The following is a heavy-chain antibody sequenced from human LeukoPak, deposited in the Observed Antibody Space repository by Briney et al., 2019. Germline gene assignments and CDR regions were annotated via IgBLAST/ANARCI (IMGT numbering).Heavy chain of an antibody. D-gene: IGHD6-13*01. CDR3: AREGVAAAGSIDY. J-gene: IGHJ4*02. CDR2: ISQSGNT. CDR1: GYSISSGYD. Sequence: SETLSLTCTVSGYSISSGYDWGWMRQAPGKGLEWLGSISQSGNTYNNPSLKSRVTLSVDTSKNQVSLKLTSVTAADTAVYYCAREGVAAAGSIDYWGQGTLVTVSS. V-gene: IGHV4-38-2*02.